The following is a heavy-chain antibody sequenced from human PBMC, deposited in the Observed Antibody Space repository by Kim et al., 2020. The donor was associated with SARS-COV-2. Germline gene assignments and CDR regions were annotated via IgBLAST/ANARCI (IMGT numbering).Heavy chain of an antibody. CDR3: ARVGAAYGDYGPSYYYGMDV. Sequence: ASVKVSCKASGYTFTSYAMNWVRQAPGQGLEWMGWINTNTGNPTYAQGFTGRFVFSLDTSVSTAYLQISSLKAEDTAVYYCARVGAAYGDYGPSYYYGMDVWGQGTTVTVSS. D-gene: IGHD4-17*01. V-gene: IGHV7-4-1*02. CDR2: INTNTGNP. J-gene: IGHJ6*02. CDR1: GYTFTSYA.